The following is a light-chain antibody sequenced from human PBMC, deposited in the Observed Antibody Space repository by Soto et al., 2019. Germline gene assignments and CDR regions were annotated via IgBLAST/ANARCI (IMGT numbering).Light chain of an antibody. Sequence: QSALTQPASVSGYPGQSITISCTGSSSDVGAYNRVSWYQQHPGKAPKLIIYGVSNRPSGISDRFSGSKSGSTASLTISALQPEDEAYYYCNSYTTTATYVFGTGTKLTVL. J-gene: IGLJ1*01. CDR3: NSYTTTATYV. V-gene: IGLV2-14*03. CDR2: GVS. CDR1: SSDVGAYNR.